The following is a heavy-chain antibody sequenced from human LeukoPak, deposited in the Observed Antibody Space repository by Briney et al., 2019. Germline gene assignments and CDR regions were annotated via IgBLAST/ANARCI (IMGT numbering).Heavy chain of an antibody. D-gene: IGHD3-3*01. CDR3: ARADRDFWSGYYCDY. Sequence: VDCEECLETVSSYAISWVRQAPGQGLDCLGAIIPIFGTANYAQKFQGRVTITADESTSTAYMELRSLRSDDTAVYYCARADRDFWSGYYCDYWGKGTLVTVSS. J-gene: IGHJ4*02. CDR1: LETVSSYA. CDR2: IIPIFGTA. V-gene: IGHV1-69*01.